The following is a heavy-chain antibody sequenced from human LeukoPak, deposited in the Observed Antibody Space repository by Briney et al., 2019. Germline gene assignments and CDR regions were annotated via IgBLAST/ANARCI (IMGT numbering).Heavy chain of an antibody. D-gene: IGHD4-23*01. Sequence: GGSLRLSCAASGSTFSSYAMSWVRQAPGKGLEWVSAISGSGGSTYYADSVKGRFTISRAKSKNTLYLQMNSLRAADTAVYYCAKSIGGNAEDPFDYWGQGTLGTVSS. J-gene: IGHJ4*02. CDR2: ISGSGGST. CDR3: AKSIGGNAEDPFDY. CDR1: GSTFSSYA. V-gene: IGHV3-23*01.